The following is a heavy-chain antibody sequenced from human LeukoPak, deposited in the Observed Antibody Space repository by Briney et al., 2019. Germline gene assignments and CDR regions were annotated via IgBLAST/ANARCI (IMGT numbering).Heavy chain of an antibody. CDR1: GGTFSSYA. V-gene: IGHV1-69*04. Sequence: ASVKVSCKASGGTFSSYAISWVRQAPGQGLEWMGRIIPILGIANYAQKFQGRVTITADKSTSTAYMELSSLRSEDTAVYYCARGVAAAGSMDGWFDPWGQGTLVTVSS. CDR2: IIPILGIA. J-gene: IGHJ5*02. CDR3: ARGVAAAGSMDGWFDP. D-gene: IGHD6-13*01.